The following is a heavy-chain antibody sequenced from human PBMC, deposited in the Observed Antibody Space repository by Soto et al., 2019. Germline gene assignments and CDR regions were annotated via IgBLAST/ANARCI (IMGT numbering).Heavy chain of an antibody. CDR2: ISAYNGNT. CDR1: CYTFTSYG. D-gene: IGHD3-10*01. Sequence: SVKGSFKASCYTFTSYGISWMRQAPGQGLEWMGWISAYNGNTNYAQKLQGRVTMTTDTSTSTAYMELRSLRSDDTAVYYCAKGTYYYGSAPYYFDYWGQGTLVTVSS. J-gene: IGHJ4*02. V-gene: IGHV1-18*04. CDR3: AKGTYYYGSAPYYFDY.